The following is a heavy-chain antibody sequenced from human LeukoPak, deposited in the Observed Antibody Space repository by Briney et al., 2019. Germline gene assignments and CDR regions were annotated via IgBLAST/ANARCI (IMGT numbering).Heavy chain of an antibody. D-gene: IGHD4-23*01. CDR2: ISGSGGST. V-gene: IGHV3-23*01. J-gene: IGHJ4*02. CDR1: GFTFSSYA. CDR3: AKLYARVTRYYFDY. Sequence: GGSLRLSCAASGFTFSSYAMSWVRQAPGKGLEWVSAISGSGGSTYYADSVKGRFTISRDNSKNTLYLQMNNLRAEDTAVYYCAKLYARVTRYYFDYWGQGTLVTVSS.